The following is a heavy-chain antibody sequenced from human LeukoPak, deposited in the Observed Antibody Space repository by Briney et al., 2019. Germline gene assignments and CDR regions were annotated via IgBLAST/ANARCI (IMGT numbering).Heavy chain of an antibody. J-gene: IGHJ4*02. CDR2: ISSSSSTT. Sequence: GGSLRLSCAASGFTFSSYSMNWVRQAPGKGLEWVSYISSSSSTTYYADSVKGRFTISRDNAKNSLYLQMNSLRAEDTAVYYCARIWRYYFDYWGQGTLVTVSS. CDR1: GFTFSSYS. CDR3: ARIWRYYFDY. V-gene: IGHV3-48*01. D-gene: IGHD2-15*01.